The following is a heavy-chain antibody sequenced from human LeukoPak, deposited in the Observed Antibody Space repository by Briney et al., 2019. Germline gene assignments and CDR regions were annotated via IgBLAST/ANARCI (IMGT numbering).Heavy chain of an antibody. CDR1: GYTLTSYG. CDR3: ARDQIREAQAIWFGELLAGYYYGMDV. V-gene: IGHV1-18*01. J-gene: IGHJ6*02. CDR2: ISAYNGNT. D-gene: IGHD3-10*01. Sequence: ASVKVSCTASGYTLTSYGISWVRQAPGQGLEWMGWISAYNGNTNYAQKLQGRVTMTTDTSTSTAYMELRSLRSDDTAVYYCARDQIREAQAIWFGELLAGYYYGMDVWGQGTTVTVSS.